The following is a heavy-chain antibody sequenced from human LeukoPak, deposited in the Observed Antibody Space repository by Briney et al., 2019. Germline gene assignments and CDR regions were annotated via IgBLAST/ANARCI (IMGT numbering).Heavy chain of an antibody. Sequence: PSETLSLTCAVYGGSFSGYYWSWIRQPPGKGLEWIGEINHSGSTNYNPSLKSRVTISVDTSKNQFSLKLSSVTAADTAVYYCASITGTRRSYYHYYMDVWGKGTTVTVSS. CDR2: INHSGST. CDR1: GGSFSGYY. D-gene: IGHD1-20*01. CDR3: ASITGTRRSYYHYYMDV. V-gene: IGHV4-34*01. J-gene: IGHJ6*03.